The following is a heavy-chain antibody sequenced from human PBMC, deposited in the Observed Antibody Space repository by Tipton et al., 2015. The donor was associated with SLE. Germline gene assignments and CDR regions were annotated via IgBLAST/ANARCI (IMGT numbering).Heavy chain of an antibody. J-gene: IGHJ3*01. Sequence: SLRLSCAASGFTFSSYAMSWVRQAPGKGLQWLSAISSSGRITYYEESVKGRFTISRDNSKNTLFLHMNSLRAEDTAIYYCAKEITFIPQGAFDVWGQGTMVAVSS. D-gene: IGHD2/OR15-2a*01. CDR1: GFTFSSYA. CDR3: AKEITFIPQGAFDV. V-gene: IGHV3-23*01. CDR2: ISSSGRIT.